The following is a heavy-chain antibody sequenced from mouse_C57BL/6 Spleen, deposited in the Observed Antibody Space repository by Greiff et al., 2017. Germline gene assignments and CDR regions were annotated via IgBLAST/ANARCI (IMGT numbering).Heavy chain of an antibody. Sequence: QVQLQQPGAELVKPGASVKMSCKASGYTFTSYWITWVKQRPGQGLEWIGDIYPGSGSTNYNEKFKSKATLTVDTSSSTAYMQLSSLTSEGSAVYCCARWGGNHWYFDVWGTGTTVTVSS. J-gene: IGHJ1*03. V-gene: IGHV1-55*01. D-gene: IGHD1-1*02. CDR1: GYTFTSYW. CDR3: ARWGGNHWYFDV. CDR2: IYPGSGST.